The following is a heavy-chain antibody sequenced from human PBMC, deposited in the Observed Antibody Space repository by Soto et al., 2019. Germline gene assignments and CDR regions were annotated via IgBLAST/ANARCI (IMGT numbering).Heavy chain of an antibody. J-gene: IGHJ4*02. V-gene: IGHV1-18*01. CDR2: TSAYNGNT. Sequence: QVQLVQSGAEVKKPGASVKVSCKASGYTFVNYAFTWVRQAPGQGLEWMGWTSAYNGNTKYAQKFQGRVTMTTDTSTGTAYIELRSLRSDDTAVYCCVRRPCGDGTCYPATFDYWGQGTLVTVSS. CDR1: GYTFVNYA. D-gene: IGHD2-15*01. CDR3: VRRPCGDGTCYPATFDY.